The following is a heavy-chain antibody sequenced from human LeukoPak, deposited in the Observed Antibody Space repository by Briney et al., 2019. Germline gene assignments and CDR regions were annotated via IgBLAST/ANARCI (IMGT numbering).Heavy chain of an antibody. CDR3: ARGGVDTAMVRWFDP. CDR2: INHSGST. Sequence: SETLSLTCTVSGGSISRSRDYWGWIRQPPGKGLEWIGEINHSGSTNYNPSLKSRVTISVDTSKNQFSLKLSSVTAADTAAYYCARGGVDTAMVRWFDPWGQGTLVTVSS. J-gene: IGHJ5*02. D-gene: IGHD5-18*01. CDR1: GGSISRSRDY. V-gene: IGHV4-39*07.